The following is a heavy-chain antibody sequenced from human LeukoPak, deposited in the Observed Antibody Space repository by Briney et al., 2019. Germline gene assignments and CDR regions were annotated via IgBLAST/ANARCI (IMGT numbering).Heavy chain of an antibody. D-gene: IGHD2-2*01. CDR1: GGSFSGYY. CDR2: IDHSGST. CDR3: AGGEGCSSTSCYLDY. J-gene: IGHJ4*02. Sequence: SETLSLTCAVYGGSFSGYYWSWIRQPPGKGLEWIGEIDHSGSTNYNPSLKSRVTISVDPSKNQFFLKLSPVAAAETAVYYCAGGEGCSSTSCYLDYWGQGTLVTVSS. V-gene: IGHV4-34*01.